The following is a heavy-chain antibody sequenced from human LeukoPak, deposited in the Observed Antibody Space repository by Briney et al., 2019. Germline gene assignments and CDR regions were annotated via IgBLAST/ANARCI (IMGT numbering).Heavy chain of an antibody. Sequence: SETLSLTCTVSGGSISSGSYYWSWIRQPAGKGLEWIGRIYTSGSTNYNPSLKSRVTISVDTSKNQFSLKLSSVTAADTAVYYCARDSSGLPLDYWGQGTLVTVSS. CDR2: IYTSGST. CDR1: GGSISSGSYY. V-gene: IGHV4-61*02. CDR3: ARDSSGLPLDY. D-gene: IGHD3-22*01. J-gene: IGHJ4*02.